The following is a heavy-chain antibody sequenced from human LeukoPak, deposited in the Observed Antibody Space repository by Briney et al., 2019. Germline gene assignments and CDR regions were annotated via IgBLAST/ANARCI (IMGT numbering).Heavy chain of an antibody. J-gene: IGHJ4*02. CDR2: IYYSGST. CDR1: GGAITSSSYS. Sequence: SETRSLTCTVSGGAITSSSYSWGWIRQPPGKGLEWIGSIYYSGSTYYNPSLKSRVTISVDTSKNQFSLKLSSVTAADTAVYYCARRAAPFLVAAAGTVDYWGQGTLVTVSS. V-gene: IGHV4-39*01. CDR3: ARRAAPFLVAAAGTVDY. D-gene: IGHD6-13*01.